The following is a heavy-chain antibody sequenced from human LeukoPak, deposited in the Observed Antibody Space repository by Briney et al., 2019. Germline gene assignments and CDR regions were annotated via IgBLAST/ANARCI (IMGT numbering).Heavy chain of an antibody. CDR3: ARDAIYGGKTFDY. CDR1: RFTFRGYS. D-gene: IGHD4-23*01. J-gene: IGHJ4*02. Sequence: GGSLRLSCAASRFTFRGYSMNWVRQAPGKGLEWVSSISSSSSYIYYADSVKGRFTISRDNAKNSLYLQMNSLRAEDTAVYYCARDAIYGGKTFDYWGQGTLVTVSS. CDR2: ISSSSSYI. V-gene: IGHV3-21*01.